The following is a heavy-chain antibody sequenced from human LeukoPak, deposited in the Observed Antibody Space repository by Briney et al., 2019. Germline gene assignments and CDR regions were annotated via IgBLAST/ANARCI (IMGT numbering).Heavy chain of an antibody. V-gene: IGHV3-30*03. CDR2: ISYDGSNK. D-gene: IGHD4-23*01. Sequence: GGSLRLSCAASGFTFSSYGMHWVRQAPGKGLEWVAVISYDGSNKYYADSVKGRFTISRDNSKNTLYLQMNSLRVEDTAVYYCARDPTAVANLPQYYLDYWGQGILVTVSS. CDR1: GFTFSSYG. CDR3: ARDPTAVANLPQYYLDY. J-gene: IGHJ4*02.